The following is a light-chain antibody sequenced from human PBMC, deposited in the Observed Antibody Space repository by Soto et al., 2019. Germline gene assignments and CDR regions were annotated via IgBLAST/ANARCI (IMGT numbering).Light chain of an antibody. CDR2: DAS. J-gene: IGKJ1*01. V-gene: IGKV3-11*01. CDR3: HQRGSWPRGS. CDR1: QSVSSY. Sequence: EIVLTQSPATLSLSPGETATLSCRASQSVSSYLAWYQQKPGQAPRLLIYDASNGATGIPDRFSGAGSGTDFTLTNSSLAPQDFAVYYCHQRGSWPRGSFGQGTKVDIK.